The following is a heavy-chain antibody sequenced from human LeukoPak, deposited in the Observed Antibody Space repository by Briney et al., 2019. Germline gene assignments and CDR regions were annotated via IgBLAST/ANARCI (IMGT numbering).Heavy chain of an antibody. V-gene: IGHV1-69*05. CDR3: AVSNITYYYDSSGFPRRYYFDY. D-gene: IGHD3-22*01. Sequence: GASVKVSCKASGSTFSSYAISWVRQAPGQGLEWMGGIIPIFGTANYAQKFQGRVTITTDESTSTAYMELSSLRSEDTAVYYCAVSNITYYYDSSGFPRRYYFDYWGQGTLVTVSS. CDR2: IIPIFGTA. CDR1: GSTFSSYA. J-gene: IGHJ4*02.